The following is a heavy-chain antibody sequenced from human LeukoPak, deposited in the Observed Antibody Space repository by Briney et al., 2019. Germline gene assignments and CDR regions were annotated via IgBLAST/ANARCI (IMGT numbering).Heavy chain of an antibody. V-gene: IGHV4-34*01. Sequence: SETLSLTCTVSGVSSSSSYWSWIRQPPGKGLEWIGEINHSGSTNYNPSLKSRVTISVDTSKNQFSLKLSSVTAADTAVYYCASSTGFGGNVGGHFDYWGQGTLVTVSS. CDR1: GVSSSSSY. CDR3: ASSTGFGGNVGGHFDY. D-gene: IGHD4-23*01. CDR2: INHSGST. J-gene: IGHJ4*02.